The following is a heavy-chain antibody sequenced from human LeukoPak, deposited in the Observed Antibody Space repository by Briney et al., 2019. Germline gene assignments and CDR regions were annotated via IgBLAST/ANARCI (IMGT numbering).Heavy chain of an antibody. J-gene: IGHJ4*02. D-gene: IGHD3-10*01. CDR2: ISSSGSTI. CDR3: ARGLLLWFGELLPPSDY. CDR1: GFTFSSYE. V-gene: IGHV3-48*03. Sequence: GGSLRLSCAASGFTFSSYEMNSVRQAPGKGLEWLSYISSSGSTIYYADSVKGRFTISRDNAKNSLYLQMNSLRAEDTAVYYCARGLLLWFGELLPPSDYWGQGTLVTVSS.